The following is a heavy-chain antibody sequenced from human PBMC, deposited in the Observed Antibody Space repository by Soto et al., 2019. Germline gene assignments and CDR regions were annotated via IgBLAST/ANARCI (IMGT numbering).Heavy chain of an antibody. CDR2: IYYSGST. CDR1: GGSISSYY. J-gene: IGHJ4*02. CDR3: ASWGGRDRDGSGWYWVLDY. D-gene: IGHD6-13*01. V-gene: IGHV4-59*01. Sequence: ASETLSLTCTVSGGSISSYYWNWIRQPPGKGLEWIGYIYYSGSTNYNPSLKSRVTISVDTSKNQFSLKLSSVTAADTAVYYCASWGGRDRDGSGWYWVLDYWGQGTLVTVSS.